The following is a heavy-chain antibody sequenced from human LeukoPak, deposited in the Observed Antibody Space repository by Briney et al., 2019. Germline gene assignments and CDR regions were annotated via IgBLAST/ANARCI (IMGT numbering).Heavy chain of an antibody. CDR1: GGSISSYY. Sequence: NPSETLSLTCTVSGGSISSYYWSWIWQPPGKGLEWIGYIYYSGSTNYNPSLKSRVTISVDTSKNQFSLKLSSVTAADTAVYYCARTWTQAAYGMDVWGQGTTVTVSS. D-gene: IGHD3/OR15-3a*01. J-gene: IGHJ6*02. CDR2: IYYSGST. V-gene: IGHV4-59*01. CDR3: ARTWTQAAYGMDV.